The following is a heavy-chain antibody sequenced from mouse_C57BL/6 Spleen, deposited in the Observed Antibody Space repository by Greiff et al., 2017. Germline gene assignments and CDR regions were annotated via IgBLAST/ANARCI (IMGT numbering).Heavy chain of an antibody. D-gene: IGHD2-1*01. Sequence: VQLQQPGAELVMPGASVKLSCKASGYTFTSYWMHWVKQRPGQGLEWIGEIDPSDSYTNYNQKFKGKSTLTVDKSSSTAYMQLSSLTSEDSAVYYCSRAGPCGNCTACAYWGQGTLVTVSA. V-gene: IGHV1-69*01. CDR2: IDPSDSYT. CDR3: SRAGPCGNCTACAY. CDR1: GYTFTSYW. J-gene: IGHJ3*01.